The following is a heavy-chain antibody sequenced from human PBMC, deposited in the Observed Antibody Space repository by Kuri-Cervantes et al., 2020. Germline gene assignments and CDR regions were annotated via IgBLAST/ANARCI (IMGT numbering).Heavy chain of an antibody. CDR2: INPNSGNT. CDR1: GYTFTGYY. Sequence: ASVKVSCKASGYTFTGYYMYWVRQAPGQGLEWMGWINPNSGNTGYAQKFQGRVTMTRNTSISTAYMELSSLRSEDTAVYYCARGSFDYGDNPFDYWGQGTLVTVSS. V-gene: IGHV1-8*02. D-gene: IGHD4-17*01. CDR3: ARGSFDYGDNPFDY. J-gene: IGHJ4*02.